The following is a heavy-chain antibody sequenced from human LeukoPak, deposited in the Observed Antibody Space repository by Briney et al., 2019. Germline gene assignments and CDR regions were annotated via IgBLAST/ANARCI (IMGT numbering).Heavy chain of an antibody. CDR1: GFTVSSSY. CDR2: IYSGGTT. D-gene: IGHD3-22*01. V-gene: IGHV3-53*01. J-gene: IGHJ4*02. Sequence: GRSLRLSCAASGFTVSSSYMIWVRQAPGKGLEWVSVIYSGGTTYYADSVKGRFTISRDNAKNSLYLQMNSLRAEDTAVYYCARDMISYSFDYWGQGTLVTVSS. CDR3: ARDMISYSFDY.